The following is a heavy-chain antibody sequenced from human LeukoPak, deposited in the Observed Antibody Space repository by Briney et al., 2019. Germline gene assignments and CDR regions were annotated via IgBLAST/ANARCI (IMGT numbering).Heavy chain of an antibody. Sequence: SETLSLTCTVSGGSISSYYWSWIRQPLGKGLEWIGYVSYSGSTNYNPSLKSRVTISVETSKNQFSLKLSSVTAADTAVYYCARDGRFPPEVLPRYFDYWGQGTLVTVSS. CDR3: ARDGRFPPEVLPRYFDY. D-gene: IGHD1-26*01. V-gene: IGHV4-59*12. J-gene: IGHJ4*02. CDR2: VSYSGST. CDR1: GGSISSYY.